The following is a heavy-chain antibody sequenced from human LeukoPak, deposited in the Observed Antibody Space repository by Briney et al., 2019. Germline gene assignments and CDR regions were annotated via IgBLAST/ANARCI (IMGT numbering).Heavy chain of an antibody. J-gene: IGHJ3*02. D-gene: IGHD1-7*01. CDR1: GLIVSSNY. CDR2: LYPEGTT. Sequence: GGSMRLSCAASGLIVSSNYMSWVRQAPGKGLEWVAVLYPEGTTYYADSVKGRFTISRDNSKNTLFLQINSLRPEDTALYFCARTMVETRTTDAFDIWGQGTMVTVSS. V-gene: IGHV3-66*02. CDR3: ARTMVETRTTDAFDI.